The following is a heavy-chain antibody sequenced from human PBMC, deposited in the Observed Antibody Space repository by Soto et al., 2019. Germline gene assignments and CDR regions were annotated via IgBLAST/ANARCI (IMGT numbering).Heavy chain of an antibody. CDR2: ISGSGGST. J-gene: IGHJ1*01. CDR1: GFTFSSYA. V-gene: IGHV3-23*01. D-gene: IGHD6-6*01. Sequence: GGSLRLSCAASGFTFSSYAMSWVRQAPGKGLEWVSAISGSGGSTYYADSVKGRFTISRDNSKNTLYLQMNSLRAEDTAVYYCVKDWAGEQLVPYFQHWGQGTLVTVSS. CDR3: VKDWAGEQLVPYFQH.